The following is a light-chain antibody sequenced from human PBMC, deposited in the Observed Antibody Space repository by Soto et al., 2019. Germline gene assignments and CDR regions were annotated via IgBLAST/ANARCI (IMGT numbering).Light chain of an antibody. J-gene: IGKJ1*01. CDR3: QQYNNWLWT. V-gene: IGKV3-15*01. Sequence: EIVMTQSPATLSVSSGERATLSCRASQSVNSNLVWFQQKPGQAPRLLIYGASTRATGIPGRFSGSGFGTEFTLTISSLQSEDFAVYYCQQYNNWLWTFGQGTKVEIK. CDR1: QSVNSN. CDR2: GAS.